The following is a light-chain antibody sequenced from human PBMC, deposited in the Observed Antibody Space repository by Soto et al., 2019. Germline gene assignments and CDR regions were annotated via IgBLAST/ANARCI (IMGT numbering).Light chain of an antibody. Sequence: EIVLTQSPGTLSLSPGDRATLSCRASQSVSSSCLAWYQQKPGLAPRLLIFGASSRTTGIPDRFSGSRSGTDFTLTISRLEPEDFAVYYCQQYGSSPYTFGQGTKLEIK. J-gene: IGKJ2*01. CDR3: QQYGSSPYT. CDR2: GAS. V-gene: IGKV3-20*01. CDR1: QSVSSSC.